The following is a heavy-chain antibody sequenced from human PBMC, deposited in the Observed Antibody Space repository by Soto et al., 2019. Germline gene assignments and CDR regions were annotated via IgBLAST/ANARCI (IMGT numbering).Heavy chain of an antibody. CDR3: AREGNYGDYDH. Sequence: EVQLVESGGGLVQPGGSLRLSCAASGFTFRSYWMHWVRQAPGKGLVWVSRINGDGSITTYADSVKGRFTISRDNAKNTLHLPLNSLRAEDTAVYYCAREGNYGDYDHWGQGTLVTVSS. CDR1: GFTFRSYW. J-gene: IGHJ5*02. CDR2: INGDGSIT. D-gene: IGHD4-17*01. V-gene: IGHV3-74*01.